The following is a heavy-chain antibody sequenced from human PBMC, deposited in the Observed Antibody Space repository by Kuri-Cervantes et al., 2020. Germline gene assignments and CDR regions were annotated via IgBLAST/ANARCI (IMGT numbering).Heavy chain of an antibody. CDR1: GGTFSSYA. J-gene: IGHJ6*02. V-gene: IGHV1-69*13. Sequence: SVKVSCKASGGTFSSYAISWVRQAPGQGLEWMGGIIPIFGTANYAQKFQGRVTITADESTSTAYMELSRLRSEDTAVYYCASRGYSYGYDYYYGMDVWGQGTTVTVSS. CDR2: IIPIFGTA. CDR3: ASRGYSYGYDYYYGMDV. D-gene: IGHD5-18*01.